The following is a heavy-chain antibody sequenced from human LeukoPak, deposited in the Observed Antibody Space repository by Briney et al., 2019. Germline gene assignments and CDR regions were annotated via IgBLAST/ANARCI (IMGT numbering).Heavy chain of an antibody. J-gene: IGHJ6*03. V-gene: IGHV1-69*06. CDR1: GGTFSSYA. CDR3: ARDLVDIVATKNYYYYMDV. D-gene: IGHD5-12*01. CDR2: IIPIFGTA. Sequence: VASVKVSCKASGGTFSSYAISWVRQAPGQGLEWMGGIIPIFGTANYAQKFQGRVTITADKSTSTAYMELSSLRSEDTAVYYCARDLVDIVATKNYYYYMDVWGKGTTVTISS.